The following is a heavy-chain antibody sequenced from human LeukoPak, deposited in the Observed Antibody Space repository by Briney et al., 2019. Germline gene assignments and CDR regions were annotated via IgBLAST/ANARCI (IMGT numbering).Heavy chain of an antibody. CDR3: ARDLSSSWFNFDY. V-gene: IGHV3-21*01. J-gene: IGHJ4*02. D-gene: IGHD6-13*01. CDR1: GFTFSNYE. CDR2: ISSSSSYI. Sequence: GGSLRLSCAASGFTFSNYEMNWVRQAPGKGLQWVSSISSSSSYISYADSVKGRFTISRDNAKNSLYLQMNSLRAEDTAVYYCARDLSSSWFNFDYWGQGTLVTVSS.